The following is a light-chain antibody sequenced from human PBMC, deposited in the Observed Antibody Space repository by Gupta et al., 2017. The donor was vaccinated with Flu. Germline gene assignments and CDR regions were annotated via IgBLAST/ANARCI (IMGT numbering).Light chain of an antibody. CDR1: QSVNNG. V-gene: IGKV3-15*01. CDR2: GAS. CDR3: QQYNKWPPWT. Sequence: EIVMTQSPATLSLSPGDRATLFCRASQSVNNGLAWYQQKPGQAPRLLIYGASTRVTGISARFSGSGSGTEFTLTISSLQSEDFAVYYCQQYNKWPPWTFGQGTKVEV. J-gene: IGKJ1*01.